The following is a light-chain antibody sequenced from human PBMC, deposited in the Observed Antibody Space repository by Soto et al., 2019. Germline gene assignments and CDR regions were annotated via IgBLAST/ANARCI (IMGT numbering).Light chain of an antibody. CDR3: QQYNNWPGWT. CDR2: GAS. CDR1: QSVSSN. J-gene: IGKJ1*01. V-gene: IGKV3-15*01. Sequence: EIVMTQSPATLSVSPGERATHSCRASQSVSSNLAWYQQKPGQAPRLLIYGASTRATGIPARFSGSGSGTEFTLTISSLQSEDFAVYYCQQYNNWPGWTFGQGTKVEIK.